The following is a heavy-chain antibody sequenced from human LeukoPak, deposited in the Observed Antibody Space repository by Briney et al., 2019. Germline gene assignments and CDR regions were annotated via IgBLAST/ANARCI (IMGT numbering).Heavy chain of an antibody. J-gene: IGHJ4*02. V-gene: IGHV4-4*09. Sequence: PSETLSLTCTVSGGSISSYYWSWIRQPPGKGLEWIGYIYTSWSTNYNPSLKSRVTISVDTSKNQFSLKLSSVTAADTAVYYCARHYYGSGSFDYWGQGTLVTVSS. CDR3: ARHYYGSGSFDY. CDR2: IYTSWST. CDR1: GGSISSYY. D-gene: IGHD3-10*01.